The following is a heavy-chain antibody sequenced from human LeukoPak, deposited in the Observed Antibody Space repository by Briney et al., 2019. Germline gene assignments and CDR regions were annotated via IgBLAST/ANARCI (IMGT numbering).Heavy chain of an antibody. V-gene: IGHV4-31*03. CDR2: IYYSGST. D-gene: IGHD2-2*02. CDR1: GGSISSGDYY. Sequence: SETLSLTCTVSGGSISSGDYYWSWIRQHPGKGLEWIGYIYYSGSTYYNPSLNSRVTISVDTSKNQFSLKLSSVTAADTAVYYCARVRGYCSSTSCYKPPRAFDYWGQGTLVTVSS. CDR3: ARVRGYCSSTSCYKPPRAFDY. J-gene: IGHJ4*02.